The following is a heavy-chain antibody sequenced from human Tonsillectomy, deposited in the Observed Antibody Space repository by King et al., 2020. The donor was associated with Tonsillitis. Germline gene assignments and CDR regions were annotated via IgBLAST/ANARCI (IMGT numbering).Heavy chain of an antibody. CDR1: GFTFSDYD. J-gene: IGHJ4*02. V-gene: IGHV3-48*04. CDR3: VRDRQAKVPLAVIY. Sequence: VQLVESGGGLVQPGGSLRLSCAASGFTFSDYDMNWVRQAPGKGLEWVSFISSSSSSISYADSVKGRFTISRDNAKNSLYLQMNSLRADDTAVYYCVRDRQAKVPLAVIYWGQGTLVTVSS. D-gene: IGHD4/OR15-4a*01. CDR2: ISSSSSSI.